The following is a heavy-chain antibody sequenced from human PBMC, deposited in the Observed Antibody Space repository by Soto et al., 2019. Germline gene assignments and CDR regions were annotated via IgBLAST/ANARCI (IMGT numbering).Heavy chain of an antibody. CDR1: GYTFTNYA. J-gene: IGHJ4*02. CDR2: INPGEGNT. CDR3: APDLGLPPDY. Sequence: QVQLVQSGAEVKKPGASVKASCRASGYTFTNYAIHWVRQAPGQRLEWMGRINPGEGNTKYPQKFQGRVTITSDTSASTGYMDLNSLISKDNSIYYCAPDLGLPPDYWGQGTRATVSS. V-gene: IGHV1-3*01.